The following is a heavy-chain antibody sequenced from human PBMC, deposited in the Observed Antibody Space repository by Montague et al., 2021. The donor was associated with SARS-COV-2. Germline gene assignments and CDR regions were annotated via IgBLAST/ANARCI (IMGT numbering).Heavy chain of an antibody. V-gene: IGHV3-23*01. J-gene: IGHJ4*02. Sequence: SLRLSCAASGFSFDTYGMSWVRQAPGQGLEWVSSIRGDGDKTYYSGSVKGRFTISRDTSSNTLHLQMNSLRAEDTAIYFCAKQRGPATTTFDYWGQGTLVTVSS. CDR2: IRGDGDKT. CDR3: AKQRGPATTTFDY. CDR1: GFSFDTYG. D-gene: IGHD1/OR15-1a*01.